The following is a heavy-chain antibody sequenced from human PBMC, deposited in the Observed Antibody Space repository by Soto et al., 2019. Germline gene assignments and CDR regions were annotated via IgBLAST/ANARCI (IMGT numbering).Heavy chain of an antibody. D-gene: IGHD6-13*01. CDR3: SISGLAERRASDWLDP. CDR1: GGPIISRSRY. CDR2: IYYTGST. J-gene: IGHJ5*02. V-gene: IGHV4-39*01. Sequence: PXGTRSLTGTVFGGPIISRSRYGGWIREPPGKGLEWIGCIYYTGSTYYNMSLKRRVTISVNTSKNPFSLKLQSVTAANTAVYYCSISGLAERRASDWLDPWGQGTLVTVSS.